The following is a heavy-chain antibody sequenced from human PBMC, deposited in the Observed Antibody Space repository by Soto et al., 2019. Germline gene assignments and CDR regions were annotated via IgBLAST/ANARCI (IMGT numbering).Heavy chain of an antibody. Sequence: SGHTLVNPTQTLTLTCTFSGFSLTTSGMRVSWIRQPPGKALEWLARIDWDDDKFYSISLKTRLTISKDTSKNQVVLTMTNMYPADTATYYFSRSSHCSRDCNFYYCGQRSAVTVSS. V-gene: IGHV2-70*04. CDR3: SRSSHCSRDCNFYY. CDR2: IDWDDDK. CDR1: GFSLTTSGMR. J-gene: IGHJ4*01. D-gene: IGHD2-21*02.